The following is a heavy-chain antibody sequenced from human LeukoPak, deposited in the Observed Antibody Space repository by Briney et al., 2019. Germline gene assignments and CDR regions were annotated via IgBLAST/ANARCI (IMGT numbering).Heavy chain of an antibody. V-gene: IGHV1-24*01. CDR2: FDPEDGET. D-gene: IGHD1-14*01. Sequence: ASVKVSCKVSGYTLTELSMHWVRQAPGKGLEWMGGFDPEDGETIYAQKFQGRVTMTEDTSTDTAYMELSSLGSEDTAVYYCATAAPPGYYYYYMDVWGKGTTVTVSS. J-gene: IGHJ6*03. CDR1: GYTLTELS. CDR3: ATAAPPGYYYYYMDV.